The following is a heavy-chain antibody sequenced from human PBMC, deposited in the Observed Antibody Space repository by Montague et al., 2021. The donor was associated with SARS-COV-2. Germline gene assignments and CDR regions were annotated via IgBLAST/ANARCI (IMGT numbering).Heavy chain of an antibody. D-gene: IGHD2-2*01. J-gene: IGHJ6*02. V-gene: IGHV6-1*01. CDR1: GDSVSSKRAG. Sequence: CAISGDSVSSKRAGWEWLTQAQPSGLECVGRIYYRYKWYEDYAVPVKGRITIKPDTSKNQFSLHLESVSPDDTALYYCARGAYHDLYYYYHGMDVWGRGTTVSVSS. CDR2: IYYRYKWYE. CDR3: ARGAYHDLYYYYHGMDV.